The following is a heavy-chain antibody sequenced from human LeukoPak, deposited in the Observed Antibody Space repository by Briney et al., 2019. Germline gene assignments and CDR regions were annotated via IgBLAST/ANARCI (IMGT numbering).Heavy chain of an antibody. V-gene: IGHV4-59*08. Sequence: SETLSLTCTVSGGSISGDHWNWIRQPPGKGLEWIGNIYYSGNTNYNPSLKSRVTISVDTSKNQFSLKLSSVTAADTAVYYCARRNDFDIWGQGTMVTVSS. CDR3: ARRNDFDI. CDR1: GGSISGDH. CDR2: IYYSGNT. J-gene: IGHJ3*02.